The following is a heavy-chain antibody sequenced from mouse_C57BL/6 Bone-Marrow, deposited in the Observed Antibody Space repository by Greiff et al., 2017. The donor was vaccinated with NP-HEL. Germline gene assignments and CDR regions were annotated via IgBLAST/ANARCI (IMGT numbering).Heavy chain of an antibody. CDR2: IRSKSSNYAT. Sequence: EVQRVESGGGLVQPKGSLKLSCAASGFTFNTYAMHWVRQAPGKGLEWVARIRSKSSNYATYYADSVKDRFTISRDDSQSMLYLQMNNLKTEDTAMYYCVRGGITTVVAHWYFDVWGTGTTVTVSS. D-gene: IGHD1-1*01. CDR1: GFTFNTYA. V-gene: IGHV10-3*01. CDR3: VRGGITTVVAHWYFDV. J-gene: IGHJ1*03.